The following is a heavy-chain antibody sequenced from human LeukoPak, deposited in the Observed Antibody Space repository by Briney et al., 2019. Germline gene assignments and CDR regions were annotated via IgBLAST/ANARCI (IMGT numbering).Heavy chain of an antibody. CDR3: ARDPYSGNYGNYYYMDV. CDR1: GFTFNYYN. J-gene: IGHJ6*03. CDR2: ITSSGAYI. D-gene: IGHD1-26*01. Sequence: GGSLRLSCAASGFTFNYYNMNWVLQAPGKALEWVSSITSSGAYIFYADSVRGRFTISRDNAKDSLYLQMNSLGPEDTAVYYCARDPYSGNYGNYYYMDVWGKGTTVTISS. V-gene: IGHV3-21*01.